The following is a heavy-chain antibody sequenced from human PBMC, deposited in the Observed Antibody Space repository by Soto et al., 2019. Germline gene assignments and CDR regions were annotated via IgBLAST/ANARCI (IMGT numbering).Heavy chain of an antibody. CDR1: GGTFSSYA. J-gene: IGHJ4*02. V-gene: IGHV1-69*13. Sequence: SVKVSCKASGGTFSSYAISWVRQAPGQGLEWMGGIIPIFGTANYAQKFQGRVTITADESTSTAYMELSSLRSEDTAVYYCARVITGTTACFDYWGQGTLVTVSS. D-gene: IGHD1-20*01. CDR2: IIPIFGTA. CDR3: ARVITGTTACFDY.